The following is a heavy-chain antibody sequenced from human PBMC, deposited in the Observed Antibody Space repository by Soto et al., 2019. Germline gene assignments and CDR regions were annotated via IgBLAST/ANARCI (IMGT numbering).Heavy chain of an antibody. CDR1: GYTVTSYG. Sequence: GASVKVSCKASGYTVTSYGISWVRQAPGQGLEWMGWISAYNGNTNYAQKLQGRVTMTTDTSTSTAYMELRSLRSDDTAVYYCARDLAARLYYYYGMDVWGQGTTVTVSS. V-gene: IGHV1-18*04. J-gene: IGHJ6*02. D-gene: IGHD6-6*01. CDR3: ARDLAARLYYYYGMDV. CDR2: ISAYNGNT.